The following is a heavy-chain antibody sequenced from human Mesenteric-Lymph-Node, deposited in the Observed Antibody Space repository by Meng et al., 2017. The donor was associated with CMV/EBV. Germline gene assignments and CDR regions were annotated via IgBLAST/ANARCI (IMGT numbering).Heavy chain of an antibody. CDR3: ARGRYSSSWYFDY. V-gene: IGHV3-53*01. CDR2: IYSGGST. CDR1: GFTVSSFY. Sequence: GESLKISCAASGFTVSSFYMSWVRQAPGKGLEWVSVIYSGGSTYYADSVKGRFTISRDNSKNTLYLQMNSLRAEDTAVYYCARGRYSSSWYFDYWGQGTLVTVSS. J-gene: IGHJ4*02. D-gene: IGHD6-13*01.